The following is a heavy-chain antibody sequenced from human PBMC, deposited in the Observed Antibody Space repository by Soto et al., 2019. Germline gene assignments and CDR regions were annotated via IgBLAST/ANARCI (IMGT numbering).Heavy chain of an antibody. V-gene: IGHV3-13*01. CDR3: ARGGGSSSSYYYYYYGMDV. CDR1: GFTFSSYD. CDR2: IGTAGDT. Sequence: GGSLRLSCAASGFTFSSYDMHWVRQATGKGLEWVSAIGTAGDTYYPGSVKGRFTISRENAKNSLYLQMNSLRAGDTAVYYCARGGGSSSSYYYYYYGMDVWGQGTTVTVSS. J-gene: IGHJ6*02. D-gene: IGHD6-6*01.